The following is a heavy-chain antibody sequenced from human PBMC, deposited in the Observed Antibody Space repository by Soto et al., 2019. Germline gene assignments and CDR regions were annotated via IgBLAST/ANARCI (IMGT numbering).Heavy chain of an antibody. CDR2: IYYSGST. J-gene: IGHJ6*03. CDR1: GGSISSYY. V-gene: IGHV4-59*08. D-gene: IGHD3-10*01. CDR3: ARLSGHVSYFYYYYYMDV. Sequence: SETLSLTCTVSGGSISSYYWSWIRQPPGKGLEWIGYIYYSGSTNYNPSLKSRVTISVDTSKNQFSLKLSSVTAADTAVYYCARLSGHVSYFYYYYYMDVWGKGITVNVSS.